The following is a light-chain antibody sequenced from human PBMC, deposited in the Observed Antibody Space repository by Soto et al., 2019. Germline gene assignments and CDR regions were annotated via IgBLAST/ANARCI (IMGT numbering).Light chain of an antibody. Sequence: DIQMTQSPSSLSASVGDRVTITCQASQDISNYLNWYQQKPGKAPKLLIYDASNLETGVPSRFSGSGSGTDFTLTISSLQPEDFATYYCQQYDNVPPYTFGQGTKLEIK. CDR3: QQYDNVPPYT. CDR2: DAS. V-gene: IGKV1-33*01. J-gene: IGKJ2*01. CDR1: QDISNY.